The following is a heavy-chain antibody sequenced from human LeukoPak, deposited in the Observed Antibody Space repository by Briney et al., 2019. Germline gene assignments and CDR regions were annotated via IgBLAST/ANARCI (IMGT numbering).Heavy chain of an antibody. V-gene: IGHV1-8*01. D-gene: IGHD3-10*01. CDR3: AREGRYYGSGSYYSSYGMDV. J-gene: IGHJ6*02. CDR1: GYTFTSYD. CDR2: MNPNSCNT. Sequence: SSVKVSCKASGYTFTSYDINGVRQATGQGREWMGWMNPNSCNTGYAQKFQGRVTMTRNTYISTAYMELSSLRSEETAVYYCAREGRYYGSGSYYSSYGMDVWGQGPTVTLSS.